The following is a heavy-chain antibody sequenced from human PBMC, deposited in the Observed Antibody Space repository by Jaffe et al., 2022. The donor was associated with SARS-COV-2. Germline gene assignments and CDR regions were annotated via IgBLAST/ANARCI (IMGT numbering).Heavy chain of an antibody. D-gene: IGHD3-10*01. CDR1: GGSISSSSYL. CDR3: ARSDWYGSGNYLYYMDV. CDR2: IHYRGTT. J-gene: IGHJ6*03. V-gene: IGHV4-39*01. Sequence: QLQLQESGPGLVKPSETLSLTCDVSGGSISSSSYLWAWIRRPPGRGLEWLGSIHYRGTTYYSPSLKSRGAISVDTSRNQFSLRLSSVTATDTAVYYCARSDWYGSGNYLYYMDVWGKGTTVTVSS.